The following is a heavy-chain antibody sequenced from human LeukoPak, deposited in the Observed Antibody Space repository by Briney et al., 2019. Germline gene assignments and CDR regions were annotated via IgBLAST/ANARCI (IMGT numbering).Heavy chain of an antibody. V-gene: IGHV1-69*13. D-gene: IGHD4-17*01. Sequence: SVKVSCKASGGTSSSYAISWVRQAPGQGLEWMGGIIPIFGTANYAQKFQGRVTITADESTSTAYMELSSLRSEDTAVYYCARHRDSYGDFLFDYWGQGTLVTVSS. CDR2: IIPIFGTA. CDR3: ARHRDSYGDFLFDY. CDR1: GGTSSSYA. J-gene: IGHJ4*02.